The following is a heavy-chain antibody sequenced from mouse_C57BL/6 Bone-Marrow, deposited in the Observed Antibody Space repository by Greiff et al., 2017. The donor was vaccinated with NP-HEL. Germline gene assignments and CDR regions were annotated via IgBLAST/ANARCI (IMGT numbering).Heavy chain of an antibody. V-gene: IGHV7-3*01. D-gene: IGHD2-1*01. J-gene: IGHJ4*01. CDR1: GFTFTDYY. CDR3: ARYISYYGNLYYAMDY. CDR2: IRNKANGYTT. Sequence: DVHLVESGGGLVQPGGSLSLSCAASGFTFTDYYMSWVRQPPGKELEWVGFIRNKANGYTTEYSASVKGWFTISRDNSQSILYLQMNTLRAEDSATYYCARYISYYGNLYYAMDYWGQGTSVTVSS.